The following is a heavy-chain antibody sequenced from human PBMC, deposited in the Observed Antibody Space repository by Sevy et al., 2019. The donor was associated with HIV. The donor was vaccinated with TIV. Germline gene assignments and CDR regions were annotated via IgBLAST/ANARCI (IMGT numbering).Heavy chain of an antibody. CDR1: GFAFSSYT. D-gene: IGHD3-10*01. CDR2: ISSSSDYI. CDR3: ARDGLGSGTSLNWLDP. Sequence: GGSLRLSCAASGFAFSSYTMNWVRQAPGKGLEWVSSISSSSDYIYYADSVRGRFTISRDNAKKSLYLQMNSLRAEDTAVYYCARDGLGSGTSLNWLDPWGQGTLVTVSS. J-gene: IGHJ5*02. V-gene: IGHV3-21*01.